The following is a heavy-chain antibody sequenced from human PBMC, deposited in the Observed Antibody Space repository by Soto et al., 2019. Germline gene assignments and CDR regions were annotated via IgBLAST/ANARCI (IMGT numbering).Heavy chain of an antibody. CDR3: AKDTRQQLVELLDFSHDVFDI. V-gene: IGHV4-30-2*01. CDR1: GGSISSGGYS. J-gene: IGHJ3*02. D-gene: IGHD6-13*01. Sequence: PSETLSLTCAVSGGSISSGGYSWSWIRQPPGKGLEWIGYIYHSGSTYYNPSLKSRVTISVDRSKNQFSLKLSSVTAADTAVYYCAKDTRQQLVELLDFSHDVFDIWGQGTMVTVSS. CDR2: IYHSGST.